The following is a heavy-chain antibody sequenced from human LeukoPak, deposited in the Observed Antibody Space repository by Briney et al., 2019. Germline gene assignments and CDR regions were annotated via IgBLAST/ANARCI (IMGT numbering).Heavy chain of an antibody. Sequence: SQTLSLTCTVSGGSISSGGYYWSWIRQHPGKGLEWIGYIYYSGSTYYNPSLKSRVTIPVDTSKNQFSLKLSSVTAADTAVYYCARDCPDSSGYYIDYWGQGTLVTVSS. CDR1: GGSISSGGYY. D-gene: IGHD3-22*01. CDR2: IYYSGST. J-gene: IGHJ4*02. V-gene: IGHV4-31*03. CDR3: ARDCPDSSGYYIDY.